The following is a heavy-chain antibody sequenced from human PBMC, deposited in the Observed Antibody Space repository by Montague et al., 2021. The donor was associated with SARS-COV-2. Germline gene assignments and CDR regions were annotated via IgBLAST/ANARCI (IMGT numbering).Heavy chain of an antibody. Sequence: SETLSLTCAVSGGSFSGYYWCWIRQRPGTGLEWIGETNDSGRTNXNPSLKGRVTISVDTSKNQFSLRLSSVTAAETAVYYCARGYCSGSGCYYYYGMDVWGQGTTVTVSS. V-gene: IGHV4-34*01. CDR2: TNDSGRT. D-gene: IGHD2-15*01. J-gene: IGHJ6*02. CDR1: GGSFSGYY. CDR3: ARGYCSGSGCYYYYGMDV.